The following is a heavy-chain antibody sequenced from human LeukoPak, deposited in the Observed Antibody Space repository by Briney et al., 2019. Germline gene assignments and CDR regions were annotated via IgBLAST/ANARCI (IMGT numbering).Heavy chain of an antibody. V-gene: IGHV3-21*01. CDR1: GFTFSSYS. D-gene: IGHD6-13*01. CDR2: ISSSSSYI. CDR3: ARDSGYSSSWFNPMGVNWFDP. Sequence: PGGSLRLSCAASGFTFSSYSMNWVRQAPGKGLEWVSSISSSSSYIYYADSVKGRFTISRDNAKNSLYLQMNSLRAEDTAVYYCARDSGYSSSWFNPMGVNWFDPWGQGTLVTVSS. J-gene: IGHJ5*02.